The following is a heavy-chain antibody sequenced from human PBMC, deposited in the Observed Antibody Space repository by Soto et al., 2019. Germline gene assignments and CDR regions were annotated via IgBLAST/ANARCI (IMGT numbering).Heavy chain of an antibody. CDR2: INPQSGDT. D-gene: IGHD4-17*01. Sequence: QVQLVQSGAEVKKPGASVKVSCMASGYTFTGFYMHWVRQAPGQGLEWMGWINPQSGDTEYAQNSQGWVTIPRDTSISSSYMELTMLKSDDTAVYYCASGGSTVTSEFDYWGQGTLVSVSS. V-gene: IGHV1-2*04. CDR3: ASGGSTVTSEFDY. J-gene: IGHJ4*02. CDR1: GYTFTGFY.